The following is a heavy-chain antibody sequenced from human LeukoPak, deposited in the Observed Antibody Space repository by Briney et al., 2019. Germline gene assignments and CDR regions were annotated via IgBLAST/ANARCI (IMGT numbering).Heavy chain of an antibody. CDR2: IYYTGST. V-gene: IGHV4-59*08. CDR1: GGSISSYY. D-gene: IGHD6-19*01. J-gene: IGHJ4*02. Sequence: PSETLSLTCTVSGGSISSYYWSWIRQPPGKGLEWIGYIYYTGSTNYNPSLKSRVTISVGTSKNQFSLKLSSVTAADTAVYYCARGDIAVAGNFYFDYWGQGTLVTVSS. CDR3: ARGDIAVAGNFYFDY.